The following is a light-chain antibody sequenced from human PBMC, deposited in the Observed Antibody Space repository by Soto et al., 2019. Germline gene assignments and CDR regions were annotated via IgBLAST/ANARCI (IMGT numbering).Light chain of an antibody. CDR2: TTS. J-gene: IGKJ2*01. CDR1: QSVNRF. Sequence: DIQMTQSPSSLSASVGDRVTITCRASQSVNRFLNWYQQRPGKAPKLLVHTTSRLQSGVSSRFSGSGSGTDFTLTISGLQPEDFATYYCQQSFRTPPYTFGQGTRLEI. V-gene: IGKV1-39*01. CDR3: QQSFRTPPYT.